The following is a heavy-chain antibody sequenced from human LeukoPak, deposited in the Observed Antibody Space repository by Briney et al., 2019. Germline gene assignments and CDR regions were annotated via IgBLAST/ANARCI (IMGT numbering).Heavy chain of an antibody. J-gene: IGHJ4*02. Sequence: GGSLRLSCAASGFTFSDYYMSWIRQAPGKGLEWVSYISSSGSTIYYADSVKGRFTISRDNAKNSLYLQMNSLRAEDTAVYYCARDYYDSSGYYHFDYWGQGTLVTVSS. CDR2: ISSSGSTI. D-gene: IGHD3-22*01. CDR1: GFTFSDYY. V-gene: IGHV3-11*01. CDR3: ARDYYDSSGYYHFDY.